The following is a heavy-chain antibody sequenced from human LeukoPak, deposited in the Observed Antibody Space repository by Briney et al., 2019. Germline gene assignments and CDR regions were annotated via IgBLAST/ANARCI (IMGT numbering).Heavy chain of an antibody. V-gene: IGHV1-46*01. D-gene: IGHD4-17*01. CDR3: ARDPDGDYLFDY. J-gene: IGHJ4*02. CDR2: INPSGGST. Sequence: ASVKVSCKASGYTFTGYYMHWVRQAPGQGLEWMGTINPSGGSTSYAQKFQGRVTMTRDMSTSTVYMELSSLRSEDTAVYYCARDPDGDYLFDYWGQGTLVTVSS. CDR1: GYTFTGYY.